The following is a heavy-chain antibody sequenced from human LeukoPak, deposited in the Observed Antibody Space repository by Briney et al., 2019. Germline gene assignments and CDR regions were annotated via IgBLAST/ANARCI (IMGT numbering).Heavy chain of an antibody. CDR3: AKVPELNYYDSSGYYHPAPFDI. J-gene: IGHJ3*02. D-gene: IGHD3-22*01. V-gene: IGHV3-23*01. Sequence: GGSLRLSCAASGFTFSSYAMSWVRQAPGKGLEWVSAISGSGGSTYYADSVKGRFTISRDNSKNTLYLQMNSLRAEDTAVHYCAKVPELNYYDSSGYYHPAPFDIWGQGTMVTVSS. CDR1: GFTFSSYA. CDR2: ISGSGGST.